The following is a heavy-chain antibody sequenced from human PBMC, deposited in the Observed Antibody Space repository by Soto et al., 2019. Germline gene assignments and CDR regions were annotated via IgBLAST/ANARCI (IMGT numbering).Heavy chain of an antibody. D-gene: IGHD3-9*01. CDR3: ASLNFDILTGYYAFDL. J-gene: IGHJ3*01. CDR2: ISYSGST. V-gene: IGHV4-59*08. CDR1: GGSISGYY. Sequence: SETLSLTCTVSGGSISGYYWSWIRQSPGKGLEYIGYISYSGSTNYNPSIKSQVNTSLDTSKHQLSLKLRSVTAADTAVYYCASLNFDILTGYYAFDLWGQGTMVTVSS.